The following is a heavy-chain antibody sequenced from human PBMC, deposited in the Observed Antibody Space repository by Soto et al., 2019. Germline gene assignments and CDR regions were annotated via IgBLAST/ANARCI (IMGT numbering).Heavy chain of an antibody. J-gene: IGHJ4*02. CDR2: ISGSSGHS. CDR1: GYTFSSYG. D-gene: IGHD3-16*02. CDR3: ARDWRLRLVKLSAGYYFDF. Sequence: ASVKVSCKTSGYTFSSYGVNWVRQAPGQGLEWMGWISGSSGHSNYAQKFQGRVTLTTDTSTSTAYMDLGGLGFDDTALYYCARDWRLRLVKLSAGYYFDFWGQGTLVTVSS. V-gene: IGHV1-18*01.